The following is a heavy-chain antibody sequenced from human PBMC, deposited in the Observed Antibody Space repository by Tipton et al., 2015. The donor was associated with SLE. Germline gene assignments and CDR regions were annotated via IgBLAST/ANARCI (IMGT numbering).Heavy chain of an antibody. CDR1: GGSISSYY. Sequence: TLSLTCTVSGGSISSYYWSWIRQPAGKGLDWIGRIYTSGSTNYNPSLKSRVTMSVDTSKNQFSLKLSSVTAADTAVYYCAIGYCSPTRYAFDIWGQGTMVTVSS. D-gene: IGHD2-2*01. CDR3: AIGYCSPTRYAFDI. CDR2: IYTSGST. J-gene: IGHJ3*02. V-gene: IGHV4-4*07.